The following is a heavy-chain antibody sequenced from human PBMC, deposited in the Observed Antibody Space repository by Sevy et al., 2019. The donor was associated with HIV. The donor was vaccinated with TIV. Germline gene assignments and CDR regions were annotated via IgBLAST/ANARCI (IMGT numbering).Heavy chain of an antibody. V-gene: IGHV3-30*18. CDR1: GFTFISYG. J-gene: IGHJ6*02. Sequence: GGSLRLSCAASGFTFISYGMHWVRQAPGKGLEWVAIISYDGSKKYSADSVKGRFTISRDNSKNTLYLQMNSLRAEETAVYYCAKSTHYYGSGSYDFRNGMDVWGQGTTVTVSS. D-gene: IGHD3-10*01. CDR3: AKSTHYYGSGSYDFRNGMDV. CDR2: ISYDGSKK.